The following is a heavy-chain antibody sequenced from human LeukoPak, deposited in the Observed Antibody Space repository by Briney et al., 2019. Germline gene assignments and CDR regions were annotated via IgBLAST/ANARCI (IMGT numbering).Heavy chain of an antibody. CDR3: ARGAGRGATAQNYYYYMDV. Sequence: PGRSLRLSCAASGFIFSGYSIHWVRQAPGKGLEWVAVISYEGSNKYYADSVKGRFTISRDNSKNTLYVQMNSLRPEDTAVYYCARGAGRGATAQNYYYYMDVWGKGTTVTVSS. CDR1: GFIFSGYS. D-gene: IGHD1-26*01. CDR2: ISYEGSNK. J-gene: IGHJ6*03. V-gene: IGHV3-30*03.